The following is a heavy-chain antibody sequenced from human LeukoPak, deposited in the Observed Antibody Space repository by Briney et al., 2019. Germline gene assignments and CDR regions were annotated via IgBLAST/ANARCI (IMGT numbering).Heavy chain of an antibody. CDR2: INGDGSET. J-gene: IGHJ4*01. Sequence: GGSLRLSCAASGFIFSNNGMSWVRQAPGKGLEWVADINGDGSETYYVDSVKGRFTISRDNTKNSLYLQMNSLRADDTATYYCTRDDFSGSYCDWGHGTLVTVSS. CDR1: GFIFSNNG. D-gene: IGHD1-26*01. CDR3: TRDDFSGSYCD. V-gene: IGHV3-7*01.